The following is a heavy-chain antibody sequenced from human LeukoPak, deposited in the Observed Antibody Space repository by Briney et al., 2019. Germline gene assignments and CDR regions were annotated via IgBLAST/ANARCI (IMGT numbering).Heavy chain of an antibody. V-gene: IGHV3-9*01. CDR1: GFTFSSYS. D-gene: IGHD3-3*01. CDR3: AKDTAAVLRFFDY. Sequence: GGSLRLSCAASGFTFSSYSMNWVRQAPGKGLEWVSGISWNSGSIGYADSVKGRFTISRDNAKNSLYLQMNSLRAEDTALYYCAKDTAAVLRFFDYWGQGTLVTVSS. CDR2: ISWNSGSI. J-gene: IGHJ4*02.